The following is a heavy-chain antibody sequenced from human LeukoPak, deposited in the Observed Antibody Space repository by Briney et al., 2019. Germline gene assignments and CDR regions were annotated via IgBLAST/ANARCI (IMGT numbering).Heavy chain of an antibody. J-gene: IGHJ5*02. CDR1: GYTFTNYG. CDR3: ARDPGP. V-gene: IGHV1-69*13. CDR2: IIPIFGTA. Sequence: ASVKVSCKASGYTFTNYGFSWVRQAPGQGLEWMGGIIPIFGTANYAQKFQGRVTITADESTSTAYMELSSLRSEDTAVYYCARDPGPWGQGTLVTVSS.